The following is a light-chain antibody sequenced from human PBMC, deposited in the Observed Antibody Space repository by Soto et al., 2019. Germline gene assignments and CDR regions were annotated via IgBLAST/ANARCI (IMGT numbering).Light chain of an antibody. CDR3: MQAIQTPRT. CDR1: QSLLHSNGYNY. J-gene: IGKJ1*01. Sequence: DIVMTQSPLSLPVTPGEPASISCRSSQSLLHSNGYNYLDWYLQKPGESPQLLIYLGSNRASGVAERFSGSGSGTDFTLKISRVEAEDVGVYYCMQAIQTPRTFGQGTKVEIK. V-gene: IGKV2-28*01. CDR2: LGS.